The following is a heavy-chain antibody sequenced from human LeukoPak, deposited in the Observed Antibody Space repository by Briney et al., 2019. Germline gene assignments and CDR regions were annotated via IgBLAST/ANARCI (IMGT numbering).Heavy chain of an antibody. J-gene: IGHJ3*01. Sequence: TPGGSLRLSCAASGFTFSNDWMNWVRQAPGKGLEWVGRIKSETSGGTTEYAAPVKGRFIVSRDDSKNTLFLQMNSLKIEDTAVYYCTTGNYGAFEFWGQGTMVTVSS. CDR2: IKSETSGGTT. CDR3: TTGNYGAFEF. D-gene: IGHD1-7*01. V-gene: IGHV3-15*07. CDR1: GFTFSNDW.